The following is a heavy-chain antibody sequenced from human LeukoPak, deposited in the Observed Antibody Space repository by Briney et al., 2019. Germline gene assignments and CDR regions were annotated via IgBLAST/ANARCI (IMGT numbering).Heavy chain of an antibody. Sequence: SETLSLTYAVYGGSFSGYYWSWIRQPPGKGLEWIGEINHSGSTNYNPSLKSRVTISVDTSKNQFSLKLSSVTAADTAVYYCARVRWLQPIFDYWGQGTLVTVSS. D-gene: IGHD5-24*01. CDR1: GGSFSGYY. V-gene: IGHV4-34*01. J-gene: IGHJ4*02. CDR2: INHSGST. CDR3: ARVRWLQPIFDY.